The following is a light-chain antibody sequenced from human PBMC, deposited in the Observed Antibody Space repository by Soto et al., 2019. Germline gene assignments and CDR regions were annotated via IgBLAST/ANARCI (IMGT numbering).Light chain of an antibody. CDR3: QQYASSPFT. Sequence: EIVLTQSPGTLSLSPGERATLSCRASQSITSSYLAWYQQKPGQAPRLFIYRASSRATGIPDRFSGSGSGTDFTLTIRRLEPEDFAVYYCQQYASSPFTFGPGTKVDIK. CDR2: RAS. V-gene: IGKV3-20*01. CDR1: QSITSSY. J-gene: IGKJ3*01.